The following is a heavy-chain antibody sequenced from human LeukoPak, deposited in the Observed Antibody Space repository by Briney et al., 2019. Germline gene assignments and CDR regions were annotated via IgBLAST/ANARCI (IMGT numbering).Heavy chain of an antibody. CDR2: ISAYNGNT. D-gene: IGHD4-17*01. CDR3: ARDVPPREYGDDAAFDI. V-gene: IGHV1-18*04. CDR1: GYTFTGYY. J-gene: IGHJ3*02. Sequence: GASVKVSCKASGYTFTGYYMHWVRQAPGQGLEWMGWISAYNGNTNYAQKLQGRVTMTTDTSTSTAYMELRSLRSDDTAVYYCARDVPPREYGDDAAFDIWGQGTMVTVSS.